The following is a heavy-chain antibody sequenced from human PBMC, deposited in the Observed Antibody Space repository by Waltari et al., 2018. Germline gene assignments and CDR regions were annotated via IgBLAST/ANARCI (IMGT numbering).Heavy chain of an antibody. J-gene: IGHJ4*02. V-gene: IGHV3-30*02. CDR2: IPYDGSNK. CDR3: AKDGSWGFTN. D-gene: IGHD1-26*01. CDR1: GFTFSNYG. Sequence: QVQLVESGGGVVQPGGSLRLSCAASGFTFSNYGMHWVRQAPGKGLEWVAFIPYDGSNKHYADSVKGRVTISRDDSKNMVHVQMISLRVEDTAVYYCAKDGSWGFTNWGQGTLVTVSS.